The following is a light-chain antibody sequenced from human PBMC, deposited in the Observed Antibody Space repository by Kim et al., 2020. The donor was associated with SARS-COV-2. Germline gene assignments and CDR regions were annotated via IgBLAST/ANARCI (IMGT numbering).Light chain of an antibody. V-gene: IGKV2-30*01. CDR2: KFS. CDR3: MRDTHWPPG. CDR1: QSLVYSNGNTY. Sequence: PAPISVRSSQSLVYSNGNTYLNWFQQRPGQSPSRLIYKFSNRDSGVPDRFSGTGSGTDFTLKISRVEAEDVGVYFCMRDTHWPPGFGGGTKVDIK. J-gene: IGKJ4*01.